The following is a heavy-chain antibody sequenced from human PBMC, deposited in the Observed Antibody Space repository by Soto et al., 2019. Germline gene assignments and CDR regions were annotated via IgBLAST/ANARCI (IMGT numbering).Heavy chain of an antibody. CDR3: ARDEGSRYYYYGMDV. CDR1: GGSISSGGYY. Sequence: QVQLQESGPGLVKPSQTLSLTCTVSGGSISSGGYYWSWIRQHPGKGLEWIGYIYYSGSTYYNPSLKSRVTISVDTSKNQFSLKLSSVTAAGTAVYYCARDEGSRYYYYGMDVWGQGTTVTVSS. J-gene: IGHJ6*02. V-gene: IGHV4-31*03. CDR2: IYYSGST.